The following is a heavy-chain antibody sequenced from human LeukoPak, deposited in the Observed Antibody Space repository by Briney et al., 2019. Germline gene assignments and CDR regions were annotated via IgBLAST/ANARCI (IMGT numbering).Heavy chain of an antibody. J-gene: IGHJ4*02. CDR2: ITPSGGST. Sequence: GGSLRLSCAASGCTFSDYYMHWVRQAPGKGLEYVSAITPSGGSTYYANSVKGRFTMSRDNSKSTLYLQMGSLRAEDMAVYFCARAPHYYGSGLYYFDYWGQGTLVTVSS. CDR3: ARAPHYYGSGLYYFDY. D-gene: IGHD3-10*01. V-gene: IGHV3-64*01. CDR1: GCTFSDYY.